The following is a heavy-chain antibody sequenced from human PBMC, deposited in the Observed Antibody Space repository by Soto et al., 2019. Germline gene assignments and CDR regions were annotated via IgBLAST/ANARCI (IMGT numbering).Heavy chain of an antibody. CDR2: INHSGST. CDR3: ARGGVVRAFDI. J-gene: IGHJ3*02. Sequence: KTSETLSLTCAAYGGSFSGYYWSWIRQPPGKGLEWIGEINHSGSTNYNPSLKSRVTISVDTSKNQFSLQLSSVTAADTAVYYCARGGVVRAFDIWGQGTMVTVSS. V-gene: IGHV4-34*01. D-gene: IGHD2-2*01. CDR1: GGSFSGYY.